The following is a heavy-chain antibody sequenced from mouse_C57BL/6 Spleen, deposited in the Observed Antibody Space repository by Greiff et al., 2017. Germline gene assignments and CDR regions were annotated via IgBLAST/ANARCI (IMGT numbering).Heavy chain of an antibody. CDR1: GYTFTSYW. J-gene: IGHJ4*01. V-gene: IGHV1-55*01. CDR3: AYYGSSYHYAMDY. Sequence: QVQLQQSGAELVKPGASVKMSCKASGYTFTSYWITWVKQRPGQGLEWIGDIYPGSGSTNYNEKFKSKATLTVDTSSSTAYMQLSSLTSEDSAVYYCAYYGSSYHYAMDYWGQGTSVTVSS. CDR2: IYPGSGST. D-gene: IGHD1-1*01.